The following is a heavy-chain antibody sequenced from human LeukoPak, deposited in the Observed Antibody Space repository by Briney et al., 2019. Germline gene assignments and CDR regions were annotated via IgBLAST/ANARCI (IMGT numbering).Heavy chain of an antibody. CDR3: ARRPMAAQGFDY. Sequence: TGGSLRLSCAASGFTFSSYSMNWVRQAPGKGLEWASSISSSSSYIYYADSVKGRFTISRDNAKNSLYLQMNSLRAEDTAVYYCARRPMAAQGFDYWGQGTLVTVSS. V-gene: IGHV3-21*01. CDR2: ISSSSSYI. D-gene: IGHD5-24*01. CDR1: GFTFSSYS. J-gene: IGHJ4*02.